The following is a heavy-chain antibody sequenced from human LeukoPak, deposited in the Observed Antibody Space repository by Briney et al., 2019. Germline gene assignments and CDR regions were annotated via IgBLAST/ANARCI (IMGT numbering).Heavy chain of an antibody. D-gene: IGHD2-21*02. Sequence: GRSLRLSCAASGFTFSSYAMHWVRQAPGKGLEWVAVISYDGSNKYYADSVKGRFTISRDNSKNTLYLQMNGLRAEDTAVYYCARDGLAYCGGDCRSVDYWGQGTLVTVSS. CDR3: ARDGLAYCGGDCRSVDY. CDR1: GFTFSSYA. CDR2: ISYDGSNK. J-gene: IGHJ4*02. V-gene: IGHV3-30*04.